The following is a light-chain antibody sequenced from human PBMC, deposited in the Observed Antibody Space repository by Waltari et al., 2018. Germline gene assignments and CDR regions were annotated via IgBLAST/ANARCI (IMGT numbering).Light chain of an antibody. CDR2: EDN. CDR3: QSYDISNWV. Sequence: NFMLTQPHSVSESPGKTVTISCTGSSGSIASNYVQWYQQRPGSAPTTVIYEDNQRPSGVPERFSGSIDSASNSASLTIAGLKTEDEADYYCQSYDISNWVFGGGTKLTVL. CDR1: SGSIASNY. J-gene: IGLJ3*02. V-gene: IGLV6-57*02.